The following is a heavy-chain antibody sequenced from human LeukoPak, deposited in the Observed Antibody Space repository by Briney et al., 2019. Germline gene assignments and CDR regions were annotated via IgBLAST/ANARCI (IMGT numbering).Heavy chain of an antibody. CDR3: AREDEVGTTWSWFDP. D-gene: IGHD1-26*01. V-gene: IGHV6-1*01. Sequence: SQTLSLTCALSGDSVSSKSAAWNWIRQSPSRGLGWLGRTYYRSKWYNDYAVSVKSRININPDTSKNQFSLQLNSVTPEDTAVYYCAREDEVGTTWSWFDPWGQGTPVTVSS. CDR1: GDSVSSKSAA. J-gene: IGHJ5*02. CDR2: TYYRSKWYN.